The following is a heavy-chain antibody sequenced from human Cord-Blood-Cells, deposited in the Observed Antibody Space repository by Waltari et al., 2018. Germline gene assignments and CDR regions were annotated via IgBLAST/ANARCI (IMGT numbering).Heavy chain of an antibody. CDR2: IYYSGST. D-gene: IGHD3-22*01. V-gene: IGHV4-59*11. Sequence: QVQLQESGPGLVKPSETLSLTCTVSGGSISSHYWSWIPQPPGKGLEWIGYIYYSGSTNYNPSLKSRVTISVDTSKNQFSLKLSSVTAADTAVYYCARGSSYYYDSSGYYYFDYWGQGTLVTVSS. CDR1: GGSISSHY. CDR3: ARGSSYYYDSSGYYYFDY. J-gene: IGHJ4*02.